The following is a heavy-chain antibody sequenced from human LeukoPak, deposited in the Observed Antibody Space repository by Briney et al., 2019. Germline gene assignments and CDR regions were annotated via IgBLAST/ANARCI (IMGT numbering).Heavy chain of an antibody. Sequence: GGSLRLSCAASGFTFSNYAMSWVRQAPGKGLEWVSISGSGDSTYYADSVKGRFTISGDNSKNTLYLQMSSLRADDTAVYYCAKTERDRYYFDSWGQGTLVTVSS. CDR3: AKTERDRYYFDS. V-gene: IGHV3-23*01. J-gene: IGHJ4*02. CDR2: ISGSGDST. CDR1: GFTFSNYA.